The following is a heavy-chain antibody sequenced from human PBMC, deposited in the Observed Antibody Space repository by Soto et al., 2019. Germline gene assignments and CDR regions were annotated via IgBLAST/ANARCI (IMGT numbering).Heavy chain of an antibody. CDR1: GFTFSNAW. CDR3: TTDLRVRYYDYVWGSPNRDDVF. J-gene: IGHJ4*02. D-gene: IGHD3-16*01. Sequence: GGSLRLSCAASGFTFSNAWMNWVRQAPGKGLEWVGRIKSKTDGGTTDYAAPVKGRFTISRGDSKNTLYLQMNSLKTEDTAVYYCTTDLRVRYYDYVWGSPNRDDVFWGQGTLVTVSS. CDR2: IKSKTDGGTT. V-gene: IGHV3-15*07.